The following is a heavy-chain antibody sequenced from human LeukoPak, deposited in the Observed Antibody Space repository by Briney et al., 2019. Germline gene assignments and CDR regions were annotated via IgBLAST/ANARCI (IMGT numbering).Heavy chain of an antibody. V-gene: IGHV7-4-1*02. CDR3: ASGFVATIITFDY. D-gene: IGHD5-12*01. CDR1: GGTFSSYA. CDR2: INTNTGNP. Sequence: GASVKVSCKASGGTFSSYAMNWVRQAPGQGLEWMGWINTNTGNPTYAQGFTGRFVFSLDTSVSTAYLQISSLKAEDTAVYYCASGFVATIITFDYWGQGTLVTVSS. J-gene: IGHJ4*02.